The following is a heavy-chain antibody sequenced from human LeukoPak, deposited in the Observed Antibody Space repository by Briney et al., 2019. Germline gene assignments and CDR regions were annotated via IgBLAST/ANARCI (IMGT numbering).Heavy chain of an antibody. V-gene: IGHV7-4-1*02. J-gene: IGHJ3*02. D-gene: IGHD3-10*01. CDR1: GYTFTNYV. CDR3: ARRPLPSYHGSGSYFWERPFDI. CDR2: INTNTGNP. Sequence: ASVKVSCKASGYTFTNYVMSWVRQAPGQRLEWMGWINTNTGNPTYAQGFTGRFVFSLDTSISTAYLQISSLMSEDTAVYYCARRPLPSYHGSGSYFWERPFDIWGQGTMVTVSS.